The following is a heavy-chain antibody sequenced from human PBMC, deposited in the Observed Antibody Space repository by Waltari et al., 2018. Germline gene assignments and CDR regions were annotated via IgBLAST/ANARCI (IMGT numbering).Heavy chain of an antibody. Sequence: EVQLVESGGGLVMPGGSLRLSCAASGFNFNNYIMNWVRQAPGKGLEWVSSISSTNPVSYADSVKGRFTISRDNAKNSLFLQLNSLGAEDTAVYYCAKVGDYWSGFQYYYYMDVWGKGTTVTVSS. CDR3: AKVGDYWSGFQYYYYMDV. CDR2: ISSTNPV. J-gene: IGHJ6*03. CDR1: GFNFNNYI. V-gene: IGHV3-21*02. D-gene: IGHD3-3*01.